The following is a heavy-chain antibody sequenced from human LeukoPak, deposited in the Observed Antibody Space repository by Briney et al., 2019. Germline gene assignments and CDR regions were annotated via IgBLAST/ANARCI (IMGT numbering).Heavy chain of an antibody. CDR3: AREAIAAAGDYYYYYMDV. CDR1: GFTFSSYA. Sequence: GGSLRLSCAASGFTFSSYAMHWVRQAPGKGLEWVAVISYDGSNKYYADSVKGRFTISRDNSKNTLYLQMNSLRAEDTAVYYCAREAIAAAGDYYYYYMDVWGKGTTVTVSS. V-gene: IGHV3-30*04. CDR2: ISYDGSNK. J-gene: IGHJ6*03. D-gene: IGHD6-13*01.